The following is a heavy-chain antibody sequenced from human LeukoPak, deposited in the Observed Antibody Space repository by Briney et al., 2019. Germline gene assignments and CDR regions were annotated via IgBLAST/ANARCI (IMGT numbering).Heavy chain of an antibody. D-gene: IGHD3-10*01. Sequence: GGSLRLPCAASGFTFSSYAMSWVRQAPGKGLEWVSSISSSSSYIYYADSVKGRFTISRDNAKNSLYLQMNSLRAEDTTVYYCARADYGSGSYYHFDYWGQGTLVTVSS. V-gene: IGHV3-21*01. CDR1: GFTFSSYA. CDR3: ARADYGSGSYYHFDY. CDR2: ISSSSSYI. J-gene: IGHJ4*02.